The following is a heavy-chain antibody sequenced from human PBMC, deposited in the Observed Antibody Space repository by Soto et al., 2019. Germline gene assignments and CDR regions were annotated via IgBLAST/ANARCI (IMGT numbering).Heavy chain of an antibody. CDR2: IYHSGST. Sequence: SETLSLTCTVSGGSISSGGYYWSWVRQPPGKGLEWIGEIYHSGSTNYNPSLKSRVTISVDKSKNQFSLKLSSVTAADTAVYYCASGYPYFDYWGQGTLVTVSS. V-gene: IGHV4-39*07. D-gene: IGHD3-22*01. J-gene: IGHJ4*02. CDR3: ASGYPYFDY. CDR1: GGSISSGGYY.